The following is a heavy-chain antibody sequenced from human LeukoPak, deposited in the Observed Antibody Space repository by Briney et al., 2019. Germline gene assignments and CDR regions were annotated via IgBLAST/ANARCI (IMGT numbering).Heavy chain of an antibody. D-gene: IGHD3-22*01. CDR3: ARGMTYYYDSSGYSPHYYFDY. V-gene: IGHV4-59*01. CDR1: GGSISSYY. J-gene: IGHJ4*02. CDR2: IYYSGST. Sequence: SKTLSLTCTVSGGSISSYYWSWIRQPPGKGLEWIGYIYYSGSTNYNPSLKSRVTISVDTSKNQFSLKLSSVTAADTAVYYCARGMTYYYDSSGYSPHYYFDYWGQGTLVTVSS.